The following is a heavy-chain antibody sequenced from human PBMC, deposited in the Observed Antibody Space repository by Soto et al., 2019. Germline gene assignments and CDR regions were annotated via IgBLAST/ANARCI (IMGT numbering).Heavy chain of an antibody. D-gene: IGHD2-15*01. CDR2: VSYDAGYK. V-gene: IGHV3-30*18. J-gene: IGHJ4*02. Sequence: QVQLVESGGGMVQPGRSLRLSCTVSGFTFSTYDMHWVRQAPGKGLEWVAVVSYDAGYKNYADSVKGRFTISRDNSKNTLYLQMDGLRPEDTAVYYWAKVSISKSSAVTFDSWGQGTLVTVSS. CDR1: GFTFSTYD. CDR3: AKVSISKSSAVTFDS.